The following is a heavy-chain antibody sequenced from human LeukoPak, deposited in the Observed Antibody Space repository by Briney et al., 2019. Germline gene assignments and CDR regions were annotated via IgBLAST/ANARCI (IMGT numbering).Heavy chain of an antibody. Sequence: SETLSLTCTVSGGSIISSSYYWVWIRQPPGKGLEWIGSIYYSGNTYYNPSLKSRVTISVDTSKNQFSLKLSSVTAADTALYYCARDGAGYCGGGSCYSGGWLDPWGQGSLVTVSS. J-gene: IGHJ5*02. V-gene: IGHV4-39*07. D-gene: IGHD2-15*01. CDR3: ARDGAGYCGGGSCYSGGWLDP. CDR2: IYYSGNT. CDR1: GGSIISSSYY.